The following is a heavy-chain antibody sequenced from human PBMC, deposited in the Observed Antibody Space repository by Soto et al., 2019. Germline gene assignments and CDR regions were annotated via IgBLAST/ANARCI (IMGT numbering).Heavy chain of an antibody. V-gene: IGHV1-69*13. J-gene: IGHJ4*02. CDR1: GYTFTSYD. D-gene: IGHD5-12*01. CDR3: ARGEVATITDFDY. CDR2: IIPIFGTA. Sequence: AVKVSCKASGYTFTSYDINWVRQAPGQGLEWMGGIIPIFGTANYAQKFQGRVTITADESTSTAYMELSSLRSEDTAVYYCARGEVATITDFDYWGQGTLVTVSS.